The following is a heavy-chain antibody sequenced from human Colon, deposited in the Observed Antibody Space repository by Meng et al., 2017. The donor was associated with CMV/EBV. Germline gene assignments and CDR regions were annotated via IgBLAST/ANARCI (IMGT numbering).Heavy chain of an antibody. CDR2: ISYDGSDE. CDR3: ARDKVGGTKGPFDY. V-gene: IGHV3-30*04. Sequence: ASGFNFRSYALHCVRRASGKGLEWVAVISYDGSDEYYVDSVKGRFTIARDNSKNTLYLQMSSLRAEDTAVYYCARDKVGGTKGPFDYWGQGTLVTVSS. D-gene: IGHD1-26*01. J-gene: IGHJ4*02. CDR1: GFNFRSYA.